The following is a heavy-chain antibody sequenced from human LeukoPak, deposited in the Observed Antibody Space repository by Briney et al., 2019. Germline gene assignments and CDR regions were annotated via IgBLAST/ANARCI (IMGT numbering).Heavy chain of an antibody. D-gene: IGHD3-22*01. J-gene: IGHJ6*03. CDR2: IYYSGST. CDR1: GGSISSYY. CDR3: ARAEGGSGYYYLNYYYYMDV. Sequence: SETLSLTCTVSGGSISSYYWSWIRQPPGKGLEWIGYIYYSGSTYYNPSLKSRVTISVDTSKNQFSLKLSSVTAADPAVYYCARAEGGSGYYYLNYYYYMDVWGKGTTVTVSS. V-gene: IGHV4-59*01.